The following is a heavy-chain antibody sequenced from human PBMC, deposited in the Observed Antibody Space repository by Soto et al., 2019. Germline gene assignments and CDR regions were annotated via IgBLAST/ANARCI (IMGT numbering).Heavy chain of an antibody. V-gene: IGHV1-18*01. J-gene: IGHJ4*02. CDR2: ISAYNGNT. D-gene: IGHD3-16*01. CDR3: ARALLPTFGGTNGY. CDR1: GYTFTSYG. Sequence: ASVKVSCKASGYTFTSYGISWVRQAPGQGLEWMGWISAYNGNTNYAQKLQGRVTMTTDTSTSTAYMELRSLRVDDTATYYCARALLPTFGGTNGYWGQGALVTVSS.